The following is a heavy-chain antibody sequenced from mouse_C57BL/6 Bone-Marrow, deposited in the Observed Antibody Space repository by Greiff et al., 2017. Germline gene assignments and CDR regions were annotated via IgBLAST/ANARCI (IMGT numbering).Heavy chain of an antibody. Sequence: EVMLVESGGGLVQPGGSLKLSCAASGFTFSDYYMYWVRQTPEKRLEWVAYISNGGGSTYYPDTVKGRFTISRDNAKNTLYLQMSRLKSEDTAMYYCARDYGILPWGQGTLVTVSA. CDR1: GFTFSDYY. V-gene: IGHV5-12*01. D-gene: IGHD1-1*01. J-gene: IGHJ3*01. CDR2: ISNGGGST. CDR3: ARDYGILP.